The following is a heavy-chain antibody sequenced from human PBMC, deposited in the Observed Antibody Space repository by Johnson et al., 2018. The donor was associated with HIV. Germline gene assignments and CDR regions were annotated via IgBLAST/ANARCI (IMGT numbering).Heavy chain of an antibody. J-gene: IGHJ3*02. CDR3: ARDLGVDWSKGAFDM. V-gene: IGHV3-11*04. CDR1: GFTFSDYY. Sequence: QVQLVESGGGLVKPGGSLRLSCAASGFTFSDYYMTWIRQAPGKGLEWVSYISSSGGPISYTDSVKGRLTISRDNAKNSLYLHMNSLRAEDTAVYYCARDLGVDWSKGAFDMWGQGTMVTVSS. D-gene: IGHD3/OR15-3a*01. CDR2: ISSSGGPI.